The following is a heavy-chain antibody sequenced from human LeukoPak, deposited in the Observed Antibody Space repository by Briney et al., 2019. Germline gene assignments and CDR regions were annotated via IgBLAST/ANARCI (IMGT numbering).Heavy chain of an antibody. J-gene: IGHJ5*02. D-gene: IGHD3-10*01. V-gene: IGHV4-39*07. CDR1: GGSISSSSYY. Sequence: PSETLSLTCTVSGGSISSSSYYWGWIRQPPGKGLEWIGSIYYSGSTNYNPPLKSRVTISVDTSKNQFSLKLSSVTAADTAVYYCAAIWFGELPTIDPWGQGTLVTVSS. CDR2: IYYSGST. CDR3: AAIWFGELPTIDP.